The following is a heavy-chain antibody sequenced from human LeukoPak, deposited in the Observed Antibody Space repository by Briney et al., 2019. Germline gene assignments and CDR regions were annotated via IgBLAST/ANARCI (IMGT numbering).Heavy chain of an antibody. CDR3: ARVPVRTAPN. CDR2: INHSGST. CDR1: GGSFSGYY. D-gene: IGHD5-18*01. V-gene: IGHV4-34*01. J-gene: IGHJ4*02. Sequence: PSETLSLTCAVYGGSFSGYYWSWIRQPPGKGLEWIGEINHSGSTNYNPSLKSRVTISVGTSKNQFSLKLSSVTAADTAVYYCARVPVRTAPNWGQGTLVTVSS.